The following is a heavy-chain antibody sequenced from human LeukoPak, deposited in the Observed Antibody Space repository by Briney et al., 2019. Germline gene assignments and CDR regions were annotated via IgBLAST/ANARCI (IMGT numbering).Heavy chain of an antibody. V-gene: IGHV3-7*01. CDR2: IKQDGSEE. Sequence: GGSLRLSCAASGFTFSSYWMTWARQAPGKGLEWVANIKQDGSEEYYVDSVKGRFTISRDNAKNSLSLQMNSLRAEDTAVYYCVSVHYPGQFNWGQGTLVTVSS. J-gene: IGHJ4*02. CDR3: VSVHYPGQFN. D-gene: IGHD5-24*01. CDR1: GFTFSSYW.